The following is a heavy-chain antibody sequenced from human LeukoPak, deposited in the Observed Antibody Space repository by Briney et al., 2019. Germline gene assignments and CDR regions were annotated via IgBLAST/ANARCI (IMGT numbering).Heavy chain of an antibody. D-gene: IGHD3/OR15-3a*01. CDR1: GGSISSGSYH. Sequence: SETLSLTCTVSGGSISSGSYHWSWIRQPAGKGLEWIGRIYTSGGTNYNPSLKSRVTISVDTSKNQFSLKLSSVTAADTAVYYCAREAPLLDRNYYGMDVWGQGTTVTVSS. V-gene: IGHV4-61*02. CDR3: AREAPLLDRNYYGMDV. CDR2: IYTSGGT. J-gene: IGHJ6*02.